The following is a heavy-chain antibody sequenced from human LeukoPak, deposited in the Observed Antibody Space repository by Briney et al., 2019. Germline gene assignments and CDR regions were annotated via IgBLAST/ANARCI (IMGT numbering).Heavy chain of an antibody. V-gene: IGHV3-23*01. Sequence: PGGSLRLSCAASGFTFSTYAMTWVRQAPGGGLEWVSVISGSGVDTFYADSVKGRFTISRDNSKNTLYLQMDSLRAEDTAIYYCAKDRPRDYSSRQGFSDNWFDPWGQGTLVTVSS. CDR3: AKDRPRDYSSRQGFSDNWFDP. D-gene: IGHD3-22*01. J-gene: IGHJ5*02. CDR1: GFTFSTYA. CDR2: ISGSGVDT.